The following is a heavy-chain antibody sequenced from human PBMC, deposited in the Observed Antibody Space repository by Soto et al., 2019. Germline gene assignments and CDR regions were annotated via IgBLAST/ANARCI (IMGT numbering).Heavy chain of an antibody. J-gene: IGHJ3*02. CDR3: AKGGSSGWYQYDAFDI. V-gene: IGHV3-9*01. Sequence: GGSLRLSCAASGFTFDDYAMHWVRQAPGKGLEWVSGISWNSGSIGYADSVKGRFTISRDNAKNSLYLQMNSLRAEDTALYYCAKGGSSGWYQYDAFDIWGQGTMVTVSS. CDR2: ISWNSGSI. D-gene: IGHD6-19*01. CDR1: GFTFDDYA.